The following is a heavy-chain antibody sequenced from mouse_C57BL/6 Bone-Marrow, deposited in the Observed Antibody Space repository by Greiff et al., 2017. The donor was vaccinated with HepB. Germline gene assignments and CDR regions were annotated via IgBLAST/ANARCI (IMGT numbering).Heavy chain of an antibody. V-gene: IGHV14-3*01. J-gene: IGHJ4*01. CDR3: ARRWLLPYYAMDY. D-gene: IGHD2-3*01. CDR1: GFNIKNTY. Sequence: VQLKESVAELVRPGASVKLSCTASGFNIKNTYMHWVKQRPEQGLEWIGRIDPANGNTKYAPKFQGKATITADTSSNTAYLQLSSLTSEDTAIYYCARRWLLPYYAMDYWGQGTSVTVSS. CDR2: IDPANGNT.